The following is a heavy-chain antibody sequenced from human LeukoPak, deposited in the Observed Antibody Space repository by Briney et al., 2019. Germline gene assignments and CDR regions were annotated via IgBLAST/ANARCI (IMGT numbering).Heavy chain of an antibody. J-gene: IGHJ4*02. Sequence: PSDTLSLTCTASGGSISSGGYFWSWIRQHPGKDLEWIGYTHNSENADYNPSLKSRVTISVGTSKNEISLKVNSVTAADTAVYYCARECGRLVDYWGQGTLVTVSS. D-gene: IGHD2-21*01. CDR3: ARECGRLVDY. CDR2: THNSENA. CDR1: GGSISSGGYF. V-gene: IGHV4-31*03.